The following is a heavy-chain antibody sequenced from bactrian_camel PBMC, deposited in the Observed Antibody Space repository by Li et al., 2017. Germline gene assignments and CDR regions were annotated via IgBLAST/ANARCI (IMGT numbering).Heavy chain of an antibody. CDR1: GDISARNF. J-gene: IGHJ4*01. CDR3: ATGLRGAWDRARNYQY. V-gene: IGHV3S54*01. Sequence: HVQLVESGGGSVQAGGSLRLSCSASGDISARNFVAWFRQAPGKEREVVAAINTPHGITYYADSAKGRFTISQNYAKTMVDLQMHSLTVEDTAIYTCATGLRGAWDRARNYQYWGQGTQVTVS. D-gene: IGHD2*01. CDR2: INTPHGIT.